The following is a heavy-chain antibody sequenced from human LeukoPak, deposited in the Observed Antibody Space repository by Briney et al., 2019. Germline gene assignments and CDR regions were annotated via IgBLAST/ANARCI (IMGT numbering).Heavy chain of an antibody. Sequence: GGSLRLSCAASGFTFSSYGMNWVRQAPGKGLEWVSTISGSGDTTYYADSVKGRFTISRDNSKNTLYLQMNSLRAEDTALYYCAKTGYYESSGDAFDIWGQGTMVTVSS. V-gene: IGHV3-23*01. D-gene: IGHD3-22*01. CDR3: AKTGYYESSGDAFDI. J-gene: IGHJ3*02. CDR2: ISGSGDTT. CDR1: GFTFSSYG.